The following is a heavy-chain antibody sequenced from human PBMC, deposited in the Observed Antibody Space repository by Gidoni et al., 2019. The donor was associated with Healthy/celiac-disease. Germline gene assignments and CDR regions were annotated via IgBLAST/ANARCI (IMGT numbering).Heavy chain of an antibody. Sequence: EVQLVESGGGLVKPGGSLRLSCAASGFTFSSYSMNWVRQAPGKGLEWVSSISSSSSYIYYADSVKGRLTISRDNAKNSLYLQMNSLRAEDTAVYYCATSPYDSSGYYIYWGQGTLVTVSS. D-gene: IGHD3-22*01. CDR2: ISSSSSYI. V-gene: IGHV3-21*01. J-gene: IGHJ4*02. CDR1: GFTFSSYS. CDR3: ATSPYDSSGYYIY.